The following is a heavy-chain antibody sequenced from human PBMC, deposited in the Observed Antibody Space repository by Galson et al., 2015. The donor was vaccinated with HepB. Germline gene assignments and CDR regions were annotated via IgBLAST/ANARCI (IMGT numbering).Heavy chain of an antibody. D-gene: IGHD3-22*01. CDR1: GGSISSSSYY. V-gene: IGHV4-39*01. Sequence: TLSLTCTVSGGSISSSSYYWGWIRQPPGKGLEWIGSIYYSGSTYYNPSLKSRVTISVDTSKNQFSLKLSSVTAADTAVCYCARLTGGLCCYDSSGPLDYWGQGTLVTVSS. CDR2: IYYSGST. CDR3: ARLTGGLCCYDSSGPLDY. J-gene: IGHJ4*02.